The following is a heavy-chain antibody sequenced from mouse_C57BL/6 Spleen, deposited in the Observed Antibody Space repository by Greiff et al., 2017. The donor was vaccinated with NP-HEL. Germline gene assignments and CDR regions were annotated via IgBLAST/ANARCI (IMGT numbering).Heavy chain of an antibody. Sequence: EVKLMESGGGLVKPGGSLKLSCAASGFTFSDYGMHWVRQAPEKGLEWVAYISSGSSTIYYADTVKGRFTISRYNAKNTLFLQMTSLRSEDTAMYYCARRHYGSSLDYWGQGTTLTVSS. D-gene: IGHD1-1*01. CDR3: ARRHYGSSLDY. CDR1: GFTFSDYG. J-gene: IGHJ2*01. V-gene: IGHV5-17*01. CDR2: ISSGSSTI.